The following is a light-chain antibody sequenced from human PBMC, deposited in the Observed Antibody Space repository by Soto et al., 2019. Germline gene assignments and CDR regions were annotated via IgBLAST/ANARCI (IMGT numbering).Light chain of an antibody. Sequence: AIRMTQSPSSFSASTGYRFTITCRASQGISSYLAWYQQKPGKAPKLLIYDASSLESGVPSRFRGSGSGTEFTLTISSLQPDDIATYYCQQYDNPPTTFGQGTRLEIK. V-gene: IGKV1-8*01. CDR2: DAS. J-gene: IGKJ5*01. CDR1: QGISSY. CDR3: QQYDNPPTT.